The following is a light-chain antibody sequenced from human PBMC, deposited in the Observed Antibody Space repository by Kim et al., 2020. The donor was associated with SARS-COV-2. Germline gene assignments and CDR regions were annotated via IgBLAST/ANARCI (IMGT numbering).Light chain of an antibody. CDR3: SSYAGTNNLI. CDR2: EVS. V-gene: IGLV2-8*01. J-gene: IGLJ2*01. CDR1: SNDVGGYNY. Sequence: GQSVTISCTGTSNDVGGYNYVSWYQQHPGKAHKLMIYEVSKRPSGVPDRFSGSKSGSTASLTVSGLQAEDEADYYCSSYAGTNNLIFGGGTQLTVL.